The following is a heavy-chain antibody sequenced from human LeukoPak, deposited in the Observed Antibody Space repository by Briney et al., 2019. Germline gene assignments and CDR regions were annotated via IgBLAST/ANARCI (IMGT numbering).Heavy chain of an antibody. CDR1: GFSFNIHD. D-gene: IGHD6-6*01. CDR3: TKGYRSSAGYYFDY. V-gene: IGHV3-30*18. J-gene: IGHJ4*02. Sequence: GGSLRLSCAASGFSFNIHDMHWVRQAPGKGLEWVVFMLHDGDSKYYADSVKGRFIISSDNSRNTLYLQMNNLRAEDTAVYYCTKGYRSSAGYYFDYWGQGTLVTVSS. CDR2: MLHDGDSK.